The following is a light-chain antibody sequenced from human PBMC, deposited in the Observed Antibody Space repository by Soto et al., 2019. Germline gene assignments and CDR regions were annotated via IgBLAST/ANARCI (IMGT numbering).Light chain of an antibody. CDR2: DDY. Sequence: DIQMTQPPSTLSSSVGYSVTTTCRASQSISNWLAWYQQKQGKAPKLLIYDDYSLESGVSLRFSGSGSGKEFTITIRSLQYEDSEVYYCQNYNHWLWKFGKGTKVDIK. CDR1: QSISNW. CDR3: QNYNHWLWK. V-gene: IGKV1-5*01. J-gene: IGKJ1*01.